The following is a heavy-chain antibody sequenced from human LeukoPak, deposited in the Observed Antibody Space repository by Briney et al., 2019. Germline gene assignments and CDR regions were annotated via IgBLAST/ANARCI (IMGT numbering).Heavy chain of an antibody. CDR3: ARDQVSIAGTGIDY. V-gene: IGHV3-11*04. D-gene: IGHD6-13*01. Sequence: GGSLRLSCAASGFTFGDYYMSWIRQAPGKGLEWVSYISSSGNSISYADPVKGRFTISRDNAKNSLFLQMNSLRAEDTAVYYCARDQVSIAGTGIDYWGQGTLVTVSS. CDR1: GFTFGDYY. CDR2: ISSSGNSI. J-gene: IGHJ4*02.